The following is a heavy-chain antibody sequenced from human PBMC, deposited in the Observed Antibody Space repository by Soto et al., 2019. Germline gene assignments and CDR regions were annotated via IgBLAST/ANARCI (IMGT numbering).Heavy chain of an antibody. D-gene: IGHD2-2*02. CDR3: ARGMDCSSTSCYTGIPAYGMDV. Sequence: QVQLVQSGAEVKKPGSSVKVSCKASGGTFSSYAISWVRQAPGQGLEWMGGIIPIFGTANYAQKFQGRVTMTADKPRSAASMELGSRRSEDTAVYYCARGMDCSSTSCYTGIPAYGMDVWGEGTTVTVSS. V-gene: IGHV1-69*06. CDR2: IIPIFGTA. CDR1: GGTFSSYA. J-gene: IGHJ6*04.